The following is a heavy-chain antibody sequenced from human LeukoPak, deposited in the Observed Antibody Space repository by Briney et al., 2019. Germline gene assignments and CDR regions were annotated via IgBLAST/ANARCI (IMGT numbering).Heavy chain of an antibody. Sequence: GRSLRLSCVASGFAFSTYGMHWVRQAPGKGLEWVAVIANDAKTTYYADSVKGRVTISRDNSKNTLYLQMNSLRAEDTAVYYCAKEKVPAVPSYFDYWGQGTLVTVSS. CDR3: AKEKVPAVPSYFDY. J-gene: IGHJ4*02. D-gene: IGHD2-2*01. CDR2: IANDAKTT. CDR1: GFAFSTYG. V-gene: IGHV3-30*18.